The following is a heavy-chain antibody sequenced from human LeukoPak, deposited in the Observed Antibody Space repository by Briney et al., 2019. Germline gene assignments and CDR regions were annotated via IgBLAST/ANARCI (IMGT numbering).Heavy chain of an antibody. CDR3: ARVMGSGWTGFDY. J-gene: IGHJ4*02. D-gene: IGHD6-19*01. V-gene: IGHV4-59*01. CDR1: GGSISSYY. CDR2: TYDSGYT. Sequence: PSETMSLTCTVSGGSISSYYWTWIRLPPGKGLEWIGYTYDSGYTNYNPSLKSRVTISVDMSKNQFSLKLSSVTAADTAVYYCARVMGSGWTGFDYWGQGTLVTVSS.